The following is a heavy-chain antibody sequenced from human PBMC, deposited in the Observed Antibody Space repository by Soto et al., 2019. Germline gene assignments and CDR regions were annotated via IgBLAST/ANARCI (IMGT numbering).Heavy chain of an antibody. CDR1: GFTFSSYG. J-gene: IGHJ3*02. Sequence: RLSCAASGFTFSSYGMHWVRQAPGKGLEWVAVIWYDGSNKYYADSVKGRFTISRDNSKNTLYLQMNSLRAEDTAVYYCARGPLTYDYVWGRGAFDIWGQGTMVTVSS. D-gene: IGHD3-16*01. CDR2: IWYDGSNK. V-gene: IGHV3-33*01. CDR3: ARGPLTYDYVWGRGAFDI.